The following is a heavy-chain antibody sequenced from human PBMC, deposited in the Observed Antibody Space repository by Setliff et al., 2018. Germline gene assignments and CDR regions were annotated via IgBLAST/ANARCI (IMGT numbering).Heavy chain of an antibody. CDR3: ARNGPQIYSSGWFDC. CDR1: GVSSSSHY. J-gene: IGHJ4*02. V-gene: IGHV4-59*11. Sequence: PSETLSLTCTVSGVSSSSHYWSWIRQPPGEGLEWIGYIHYTGGTNYNPSLKSRVTLSVDTSKNQFSLKLTSVTAADTAVYYCARNGPQIYSSGWFDCWGQGTLVTVS. D-gene: IGHD6-19*01. CDR2: IHYTGGT.